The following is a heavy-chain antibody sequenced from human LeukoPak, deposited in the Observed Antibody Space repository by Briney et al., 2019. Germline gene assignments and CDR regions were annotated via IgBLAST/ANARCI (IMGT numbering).Heavy chain of an antibody. CDR2: ISWNSGSI. CDR3: AKDPSPNPYVVDY. Sequence: PGGSLRLSCAASGFTFDDYAMHWVRQAPGKGLEWVSGISWNSGSIGYADSVKGRFTISRDNAKNSLYLQMNSLRAEDTALYYCAKDPSPNPYVVDYWGQGTLVTVSS. D-gene: IGHD3-16*01. V-gene: IGHV3-9*01. J-gene: IGHJ4*02. CDR1: GFTFDDYA.